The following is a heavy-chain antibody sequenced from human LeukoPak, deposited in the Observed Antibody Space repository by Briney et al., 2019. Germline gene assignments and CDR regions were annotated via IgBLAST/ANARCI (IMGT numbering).Heavy chain of an antibody. V-gene: IGHV3-20*04. CDR1: GFTFDDYG. J-gene: IGHJ6*03. CDR3: ARVSLSYYYMDV. CDR2: INWNGGST. D-gene: IGHD2/OR15-2a*01. Sequence: GGSLRLCCAASGFTFDDYGMSWVRHAPGKGLEWVSGINWNGGSTGYADSVKGRFTISRDNAKNSLYLQMNSLRAEDTALYYFARVSLSYYYMDVWGKGTTVTISS.